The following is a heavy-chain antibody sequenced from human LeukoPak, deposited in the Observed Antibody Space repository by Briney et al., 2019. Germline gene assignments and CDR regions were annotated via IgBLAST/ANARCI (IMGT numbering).Heavy chain of an antibody. CDR3: AAGRARHGYSYGY. CDR1: GFTFTSSA. J-gene: IGHJ4*02. D-gene: IGHD5-18*01. V-gene: IGHV1-58*01. Sequence: ASVTVSFTASGFTFTSSAVQWVRQARGQRLEWIGWIVVGSGNTNYAQKFQERVTITRDMSTSTAYMELSSLRSEDTAVYYCAAGRARHGYSYGYWGQGTLVTVSS. CDR2: IVVGSGNT.